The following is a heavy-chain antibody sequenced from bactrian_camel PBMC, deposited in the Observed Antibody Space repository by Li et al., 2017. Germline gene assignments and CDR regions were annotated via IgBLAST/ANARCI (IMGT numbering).Heavy chain of an antibody. J-gene: IGHJ4*01. V-gene: IGHV3S42*01. CDR1: GYDYSHC. D-gene: IGHD3*01. Sequence: VQLVESGGGSVQAGGSLTLSCAASGYDYSHCMGWFRQTPGMTREGVAAIGRFGDTTIYASAVEGRFTISRDNSKNVLYLQMNSLQPEDSAMYFCASDPRLWCLWASSAYRNWGQGTQVTVS. CDR2: IGRFGDTT. CDR3: ASDPRLWCLWASSAYRN.